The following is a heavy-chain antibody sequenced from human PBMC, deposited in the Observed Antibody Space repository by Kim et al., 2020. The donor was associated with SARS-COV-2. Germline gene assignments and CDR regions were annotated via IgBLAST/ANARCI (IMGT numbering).Heavy chain of an antibody. D-gene: IGHD3-22*01. CDR3: AGGRGGGYYYGMDV. Sequence: AESVKGRFTISRDNSKNTLYLQMNSLRAEDTAVYYCAGGRGGGYYYGMDVWGQGTTVTVSS. J-gene: IGHJ6*02. V-gene: IGHV3-30*01.